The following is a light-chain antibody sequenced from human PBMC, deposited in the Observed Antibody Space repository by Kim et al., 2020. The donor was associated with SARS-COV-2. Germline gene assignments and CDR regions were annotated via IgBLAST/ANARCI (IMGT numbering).Light chain of an antibody. CDR3: QHHNNSPPT. J-gene: IGKJ5*01. V-gene: IGKV3-11*01. Sequence: EIVLTQSPATLSLSPGERATLSCRTSESISSMYLVWYQHKPGQAPRLLLYDASNRATGIPARFSGSGSGTHFTLTISSLEPEDFAIYYCQHHNNSPPTFGQGTRLEIK. CDR2: DAS. CDR1: ESISSMY.